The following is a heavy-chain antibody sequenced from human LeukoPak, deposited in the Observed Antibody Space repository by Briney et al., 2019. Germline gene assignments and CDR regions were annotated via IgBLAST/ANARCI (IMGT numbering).Heavy chain of an antibody. Sequence: ASVKVSCKASGYTFTGYYMHWVRQAPGQGLEWMGWINPNSGGTNYAQKFQGRVTMTRDTSISTAYMELSRPRSDDTAVYYCARDHYDSSGPADYWGQGTLVTVSS. J-gene: IGHJ4*02. V-gene: IGHV1-2*02. CDR2: INPNSGGT. CDR1: GYTFTGYY. D-gene: IGHD3-22*01. CDR3: ARDHYDSSGPADY.